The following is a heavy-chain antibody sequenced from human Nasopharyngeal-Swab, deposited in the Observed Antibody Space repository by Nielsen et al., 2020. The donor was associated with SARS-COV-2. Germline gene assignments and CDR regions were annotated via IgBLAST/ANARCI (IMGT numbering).Heavy chain of an antibody. J-gene: IGHJ4*02. V-gene: IGHV4-59*13. CDR3: ARLIVLRYFDWHYYFDY. CDR2: IYYSGST. D-gene: IGHD3-9*01. Sequence: ESLKISCTVSGGSISSFYWSWIRQPPGQGLEWIGYIYYSGSTNYNPSLKSRVTISVDTSKNQFSLKLSSVTAADTALYYCARLIVLRYFDWHYYFDYWGQGTLVTVSS. CDR1: GGSISSFY.